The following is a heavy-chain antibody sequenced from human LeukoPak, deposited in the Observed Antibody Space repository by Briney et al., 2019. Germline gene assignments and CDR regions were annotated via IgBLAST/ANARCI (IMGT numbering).Heavy chain of an antibody. D-gene: IGHD3-3*01. V-gene: IGHV1-18*01. J-gene: IGHJ4*02. CDR1: GYTFTSYG. CDR2: ISAYNGNT. Sequence: GASVKVSCQASGYTFTSYGISWVRPAPGQGLAWMGWISAYNGNTNYAQKLQGRATMTTDTSTSTAYMELRSLRSDDTAVYYCARGDYDFWSGYYIPNKFDYWGQGTLVTVSS. CDR3: ARGDYDFWSGYYIPNKFDY.